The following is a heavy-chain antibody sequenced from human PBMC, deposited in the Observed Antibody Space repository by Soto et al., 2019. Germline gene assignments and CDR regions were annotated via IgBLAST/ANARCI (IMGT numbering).Heavy chain of an antibody. V-gene: IGHV3-30*03. Sequence: GGSLRRSCATSGFSFNDYAMYWVRQAPGQGLEWVAIISSDGHHQFYLDNLRGRFTVSRDNSKNTLYLQMNSLRPEDTAVYYCSRGTYYPQSSGLHADYWGPGTVVTVS. J-gene: IGHJ4*02. CDR1: GFSFNDYA. CDR2: ISSDGHHQ. CDR3: SRGTYYPQSSGLHADY. D-gene: IGHD3-22*01.